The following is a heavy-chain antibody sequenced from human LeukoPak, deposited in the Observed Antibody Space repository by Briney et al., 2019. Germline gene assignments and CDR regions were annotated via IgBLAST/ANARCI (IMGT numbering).Heavy chain of an antibody. J-gene: IGHJ6*03. V-gene: IGHV4-30-2*01. CDR2: IYHSGST. CDR3: VRVIGAPNYYYYMDV. CDR1: GGSISSGGYY. Sequence: SSETLSLTCTVSGGSISSGGYYWSWIRQPPGKGLEWIGYIYHSGSTYYNPSLKSRVTISVDTSKNQFSLKLSSVTAADTAVYYCVRVIGAPNYYYYMDVWGKGTTVTVSS. D-gene: IGHD3-22*01.